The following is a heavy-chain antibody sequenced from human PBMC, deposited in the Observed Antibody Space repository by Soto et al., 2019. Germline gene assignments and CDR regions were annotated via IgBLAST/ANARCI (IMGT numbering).Heavy chain of an antibody. CDR3: ARDYDFWSGHAAFDI. J-gene: IGHJ3*02. Sequence: GASVKVSCKASGYTFTGYYVHWVRQAPGQGLEWMGWINPNSGGTNYAQKFQGRVTMTRDTSISTAYMELSRLRSDDTAVYYCARDYDFWSGHAAFDIWGQGTMVTVSS. V-gene: IGHV1-2*02. CDR1: GYTFTGYY. CDR2: INPNSGGT. D-gene: IGHD3-3*01.